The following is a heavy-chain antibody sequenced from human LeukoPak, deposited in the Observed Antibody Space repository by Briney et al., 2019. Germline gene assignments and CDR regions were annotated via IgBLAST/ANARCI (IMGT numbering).Heavy chain of an antibody. CDR1: GGSLSSYY. V-gene: IGHV4-59*08. D-gene: IGHD6-19*01. Sequence: SETLSLTRTVSGGSLSSYYWSGIRQPPGKGLEWIGNNYCSGSTNYNPPHKRRVTISVETSTNQSSRQLSAVAAAGTALVYGARRSGWRDNYYYGMDVWGQGTTVTVSS. CDR2: NYCSGST. J-gene: IGHJ6*02. CDR3: ARRSGWRDNYYYGMDV.